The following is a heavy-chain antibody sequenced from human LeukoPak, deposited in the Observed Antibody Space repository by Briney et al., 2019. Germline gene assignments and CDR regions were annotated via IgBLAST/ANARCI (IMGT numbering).Heavy chain of an antibody. CDR1: GYTFTGYY. CDR3: ARAPEYSSSYLIDY. CDR2: INPNSGGT. J-gene: IGHJ4*02. V-gene: IGHV1-2*04. Sequence: GASVKVSCKASGYTFTGYYMHWVRQAPGQGLEWMGRINPNSGGTNYAQKFQGWVTMTRDTSISTAYMELSRLRSDDTAVYYCARAPEYSSSYLIDYWGQGTLVTVSS. D-gene: IGHD6-6*01.